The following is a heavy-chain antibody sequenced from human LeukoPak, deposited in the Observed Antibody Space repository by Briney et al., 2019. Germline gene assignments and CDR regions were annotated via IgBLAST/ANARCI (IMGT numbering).Heavy chain of an antibody. CDR1: GFTFSDYC. V-gene: IGHV3-11*04. D-gene: IGHD3-22*01. Sequence: GGSLRLSCAASGFTFSDYCMSWIRQAPGKGLEWVSYISSSGSTIYYADSVKGRFTISRDNAKNSLYLQMNSLRAEDTAVYYCARDIDYDSSGYYYATLDHWGQGTLVTVSS. J-gene: IGHJ4*02. CDR2: ISSSGSTI. CDR3: ARDIDYDSSGYYYATLDH.